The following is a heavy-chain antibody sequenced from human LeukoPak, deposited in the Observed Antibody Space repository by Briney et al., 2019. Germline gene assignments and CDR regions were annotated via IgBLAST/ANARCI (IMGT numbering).Heavy chain of an antibody. CDR2: IYTSGST. CDR3: ARDRYYYDSSGYYGRFDY. V-gene: IGHV4-39*07. J-gene: IGHJ4*02. Sequence: PSETLSLTCTVSGGSISSSSYYWGWIRQPPGKGLEWIGRIYTSGSTNYNPSLKSRVTMSVDTSKNQFSLKLSSVTAADTAVYYCARDRYYYDSSGYYGRFDYWGQGTLVAVSS. D-gene: IGHD3-22*01. CDR1: GGSISSSSYY.